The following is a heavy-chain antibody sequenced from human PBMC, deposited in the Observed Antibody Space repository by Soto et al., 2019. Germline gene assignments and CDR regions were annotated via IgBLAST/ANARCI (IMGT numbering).Heavy chain of an antibody. Sequence: QVQLVESGGGVVQPGTSLRLSCAASGFTFGNYGMHWVRQPPGKGLEWISSILYDGSDKYYADSVKGRFTISRDGSKNTLDLQMDILRPEDTAVYYCAKWGEVSHNPGGNYYYGMDVWGQGTTVTVSS. CDR2: ILYDGSDK. CDR1: GFTFGNYG. J-gene: IGHJ6*02. CDR3: AKWGEVSHNPGGNYYYGMDV. D-gene: IGHD3-16*01. V-gene: IGHV3-30*18.